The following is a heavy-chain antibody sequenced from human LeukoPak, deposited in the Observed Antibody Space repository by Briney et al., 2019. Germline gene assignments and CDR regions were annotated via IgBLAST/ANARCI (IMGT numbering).Heavy chain of an antibody. CDR1: GFSFSDFY. V-gene: IGHV3-11*01. CDR2: IGTRSNPI. D-gene: IGHD1-26*01. CDR3: AREARGSGRDFDY. Sequence: GGSLRLSCAASGFSFSDFYKSWIRQAPGMGLEWISYIGTRSNPIYYADSVKGRFTISRDDAKNSLYLQMNSLRDEDTAVYFCAREARGSGRDFDYWGQGILVTVSS. J-gene: IGHJ4*02.